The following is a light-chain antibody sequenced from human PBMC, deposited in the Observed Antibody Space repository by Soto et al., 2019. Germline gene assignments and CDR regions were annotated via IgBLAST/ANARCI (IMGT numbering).Light chain of an antibody. Sequence: DIQITQSPSSLSASVGDRVTISFQASQDLSNHLNWYQQKLGKAPSLLIYDASNLETGVPSRFSGTGSATDFSVTISSLQPEDIEPYYCQQYGSLPITFGQGTRLEIK. V-gene: IGKV1-33*01. CDR1: QDLSNH. CDR2: DAS. J-gene: IGKJ5*01. CDR3: QQYGSLPIT.